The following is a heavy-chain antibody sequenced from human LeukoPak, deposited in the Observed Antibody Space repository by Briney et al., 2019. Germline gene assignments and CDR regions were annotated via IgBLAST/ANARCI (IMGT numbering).Heavy chain of an antibody. J-gene: IGHJ6*02. D-gene: IGHD4-17*01. Sequence: GASVKVSCKASGGTFSSYAISWVRQAPGQGLEWMGGIIPIFGTANYAQKFQGRVTITADESTSTAYMELSSLRSEDTAVYYRAGSPYGELSDYYYGMDVWGQGTTVTVSS. CDR1: GGTFSSYA. CDR2: IIPIFGTA. V-gene: IGHV1-69*13. CDR3: AGSPYGELSDYYYGMDV.